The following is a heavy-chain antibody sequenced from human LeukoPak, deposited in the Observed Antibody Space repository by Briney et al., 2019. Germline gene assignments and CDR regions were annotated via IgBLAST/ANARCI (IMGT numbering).Heavy chain of an antibody. CDR3: ARERNFYYMDV. V-gene: IGHV3-48*04. CDR2: ISNSGSNT. J-gene: IGHJ6*03. Sequence: GGSLRLSCAASGFTFTTYNMIWVRQARGKGRGWVSFISNSGSNTYYADSVKGRFTLSRDNAKNSLYLQMNTLRAEDTAVYYCARERNFYYMDVWGKGTRVTVSS. CDR1: GFTFTTYN.